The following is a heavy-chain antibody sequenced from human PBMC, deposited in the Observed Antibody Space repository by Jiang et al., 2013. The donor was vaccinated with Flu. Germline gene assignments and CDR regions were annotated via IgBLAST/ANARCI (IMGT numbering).Heavy chain of an antibody. CDR3: AREGPGGFDY. CDR1: GFTFSSYW. V-gene: IGHV3-7*03. D-gene: IGHD3-16*01. Sequence: VQLVESGGGFVQPGGSLRLSCVASGFTFSSYWMSWVRQAPGKGLEWVANIRQDGSEKSYVDSVKGRFTMSRDNAKNSLYLQMNSLRAEDTAVYYCAREGPGGFDYWGQGTLVTVSS. CDR2: IRQDGSEK. J-gene: IGHJ4*02.